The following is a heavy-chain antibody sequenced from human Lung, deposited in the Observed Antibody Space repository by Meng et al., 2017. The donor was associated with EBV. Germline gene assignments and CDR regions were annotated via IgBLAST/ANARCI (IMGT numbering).Heavy chain of an antibody. Sequence: QVQLVQSGDELKKPGASVKVSCKASGYTFTNYAMHWVRQAPGQRLEWMGWISGYNGNTNYAQKLQGRVTMTTDTSTSTAYMELRSLRSDDTAVYYCAREADGATFDYWGQGTLVTVSS. D-gene: IGHD1-26*01. V-gene: IGHV1-18*01. CDR2: ISGYNGNT. CDR1: GYTFTNYA. CDR3: AREADGATFDY. J-gene: IGHJ4*02.